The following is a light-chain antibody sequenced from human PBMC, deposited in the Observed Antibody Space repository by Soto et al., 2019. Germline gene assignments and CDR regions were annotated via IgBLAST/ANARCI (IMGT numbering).Light chain of an antibody. CDR1: SSNIGDNY. V-gene: IGLV1-51*01. CDR2: DNH. CDR3: ATWDSRLRALL. J-gene: IGLJ2*01. Sequence: QSVLTQPPAVSAAPGQTVTISCSGSSSNIGDNYVSWYQQLPGTAPKLIISDNHNRPSGIPDRFSGSKSGTSATLGITGLPAGDEGDYYCATWDSRLRALLFGGGTKLTVL.